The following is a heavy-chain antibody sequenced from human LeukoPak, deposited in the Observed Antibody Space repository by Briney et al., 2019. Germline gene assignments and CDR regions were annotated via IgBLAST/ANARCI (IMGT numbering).Heavy chain of an antibody. V-gene: IGHV1-18*01. D-gene: IGHD2-15*01. CDR1: GYTFTSYG. Sequence: GASVKVSCKASGYTFTSYGISWVRQAPGQGLEWMGVIDPSAGSTTYAQKFQGRVTMTTDTSTSTAYMELRNLTSDDTAVYYCARDSADCSGGSCYSAEYFQHWGQGTLVTVSS. CDR3: ARDSADCSGGSCYSAEYFQH. J-gene: IGHJ1*01. CDR2: IDPSAGST.